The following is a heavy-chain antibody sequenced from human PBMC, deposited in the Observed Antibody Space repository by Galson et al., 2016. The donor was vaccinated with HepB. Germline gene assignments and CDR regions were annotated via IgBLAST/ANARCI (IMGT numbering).Heavy chain of an antibody. V-gene: IGHV3-15*01. CDR2: IRRKSDGGAT. Sequence: SLRLSCAASGFTFKSAWMSWVRQAPGKGLEWVGHIRRKSDGGATDYAAPVKGRFTISRDDSKKTVYLEIHSLKAEDTAVYYCASRTPLAYFDWLHFDYWGQGTLVTVSS. D-gene: IGHD3-9*01. J-gene: IGHJ4*02. CDR3: ASRTPLAYFDWLHFDY. CDR1: GFTFKSAW.